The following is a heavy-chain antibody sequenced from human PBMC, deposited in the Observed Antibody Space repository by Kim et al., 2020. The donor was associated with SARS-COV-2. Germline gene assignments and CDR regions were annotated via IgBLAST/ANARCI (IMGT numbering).Heavy chain of an antibody. J-gene: IGHJ6*02. Sequence: SETLSLTCTVSGDSISSYYWSWIRQPPGKGLEWIGYIYYSGSTNYNPSLKSRVTISVDTSKNQFSLKLSSVTAADTAVYYCARHDMYSSGWSARWYYYYYGMDVWGQGTTVTVSS. CDR1: GDSISSYY. V-gene: IGHV4-59*08. CDR2: IYYSGST. CDR3: ARHDMYSSGWSARWYYYYYGMDV. D-gene: IGHD6-19*01.